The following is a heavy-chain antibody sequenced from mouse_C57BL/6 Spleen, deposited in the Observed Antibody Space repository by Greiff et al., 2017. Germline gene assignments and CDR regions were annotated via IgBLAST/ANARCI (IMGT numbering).Heavy chain of an antibody. J-gene: IGHJ4*01. Sequence: VQLQQSGAELVRPGSSVKMSCKTSGYTFTSYGINWVKQRPGQGLEWIGYIYIGNGYTEYNEKFKGKATLTSDKSSSTAYMQLSSLTSEDSAIYSCAKGHYEGFYAMDDWGQGTSVTVSS. CDR1: GYTFTSYG. D-gene: IGHD2-4*01. CDR2: IYIGNGYT. V-gene: IGHV1-58*01. CDR3: AKGHYEGFYAMDD.